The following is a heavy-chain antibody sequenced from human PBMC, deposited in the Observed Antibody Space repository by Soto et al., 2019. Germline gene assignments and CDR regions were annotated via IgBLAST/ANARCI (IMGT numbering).Heavy chain of an antibody. V-gene: IGHV3-15*01. CDR2: IKSKTDGGTT. CDR1: GFTFSNAW. J-gene: IGHJ6*02. D-gene: IGHD3-10*01. CDR3: TTFSGEFAPYYYGMDV. Sequence: KPGGSLRLSCAASGFTFSNAWMSWVRQAPGKGLEWVGRIKSKTDGGTTDYAAPVKGRFTISRDDSKNTLYLQMNSLKTEDTAVYYCTTFSGEFAPYYYGMDVWGQGTTVTVSS.